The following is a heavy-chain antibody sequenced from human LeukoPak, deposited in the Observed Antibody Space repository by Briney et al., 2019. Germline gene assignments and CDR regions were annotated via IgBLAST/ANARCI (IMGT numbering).Heavy chain of an antibody. J-gene: IGHJ4*02. CDR2: VYYTGST. Sequence: SETLSLTCTVSGTSIRSSSMYWGWIRQPPGKGLEWLGSVYYTGSTFHNPSLKRRVTIPVDTSKNQFSLRLTSVTAADTAIYYCARHVAYYYDSSGYPDFWGQGTLVAVSS. V-gene: IGHV4-39*01. CDR1: GTSIRSSSMY. CDR3: ARHVAYYYDSSGYPDF. D-gene: IGHD3-22*01.